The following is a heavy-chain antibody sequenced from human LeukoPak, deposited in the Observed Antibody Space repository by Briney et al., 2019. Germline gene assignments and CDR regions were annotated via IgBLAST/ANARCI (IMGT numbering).Heavy chain of an antibody. Sequence: SGPTLVNPTQTLTLTCTFSGFSLSTSGVGVGWIRQPPGKALEWLALIYWNDDKRYSPSLKSRLTITKDTSKNQVVLTMTNMDPVDTATYSCAHSPTYYYGSGSPGRLSYFDYWGQGTLVTVSS. CDR1: GFSLSTSGVG. V-gene: IGHV2-5*01. J-gene: IGHJ4*02. CDR2: IYWNDDK. CDR3: AHSPTYYYGSGSPGRLSYFDY. D-gene: IGHD3-10*01.